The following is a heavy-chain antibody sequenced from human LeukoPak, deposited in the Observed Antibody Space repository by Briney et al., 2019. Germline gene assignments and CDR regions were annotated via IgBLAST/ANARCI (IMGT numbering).Heavy chain of an antibody. J-gene: IGHJ5*02. D-gene: IGHD3-10*01. CDR2: INPNSGGT. V-gene: IGHV1-2*02. Sequence: ASVKVSCKASGYTFTSYGISWVRQAPGQGLEWMGWINPNSGGTNYAQKFQGRVTMTRDTSISTAYMELSRLRSDDTAVYYCARDISSRITMVRGVITTEGWFDPWGQGTLVTVSS. CDR3: ARDISSRITMVRGVITTEGWFDP. CDR1: GYTFTSYG.